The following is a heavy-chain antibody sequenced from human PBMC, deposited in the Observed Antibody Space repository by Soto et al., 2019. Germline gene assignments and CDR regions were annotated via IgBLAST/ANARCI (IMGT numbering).Heavy chain of an antibody. J-gene: IGHJ4*02. CDR2: ISSGSHYI. V-gene: IGHV3-21*02. CDR3: ARDQSQGQMLLPYFDY. CDR1: GFNFPGYS. Sequence: VQLVESGGGLVKPGGSLRLSCAASGFNFPGYSMNWVRQAPGKGLEWVASISSGSHYIYYADSVRGRFTISRDNARDSLYPQMNSLRAGDTAVYFCARDQSQGQMLLPYFDYWGRGTLVTVAS. D-gene: IGHD3-22*01.